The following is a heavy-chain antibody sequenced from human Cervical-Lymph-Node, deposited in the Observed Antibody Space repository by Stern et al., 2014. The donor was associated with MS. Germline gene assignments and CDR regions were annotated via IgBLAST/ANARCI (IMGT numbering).Heavy chain of an antibody. CDR3: ARVSYDFWSGYFPFDY. CDR1: GGSISSGGYY. CDR2: IYYRGST. V-gene: IGHV4-31*02. J-gene: IGHJ4*02. Sequence: VQLVESGPGLVKPSQTLSLTWPVSGGSISSGGYYWSWIRQHPGKGLEWIGYIYYRGSTYYNPSLKSRVTISVDTSKNQFSLKLSSVTAADTAVYYCARVSYDFWSGYFPFDYWGQGTLVTVSS. D-gene: IGHD3-3*01.